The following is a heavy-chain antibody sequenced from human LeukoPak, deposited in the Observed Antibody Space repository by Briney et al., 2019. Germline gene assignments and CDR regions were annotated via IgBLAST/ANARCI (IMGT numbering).Heavy chain of an antibody. J-gene: IGHJ4*02. D-gene: IGHD3-3*01. V-gene: IGHV3-33*01. Sequence: GGSLRLSCAASGFSFDTYAMHWVRQAPGQGLEWVALIWHDGSHKFYSNSVRGQFTISRDNSKNTVYLQMNNLRPDDTAVYYCARDGGYDFWSGYYMRETFDYWGQGTLVTVSS. CDR3: ARDGGYDFWSGYYMRETFDY. CDR2: IWHDGSHK. CDR1: GFSFDTYA.